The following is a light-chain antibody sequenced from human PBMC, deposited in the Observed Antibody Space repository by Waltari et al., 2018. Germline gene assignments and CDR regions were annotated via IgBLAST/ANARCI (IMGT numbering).Light chain of an antibody. CDR1: SGSIASNY. CDR3: QSYDSSNWV. J-gene: IGLJ3*02. CDR2: EDN. Sequence: NFMLTQPHSVSESPGKTVTISCTRSSGSIASNYVQWYQQRPGSAPTTVIYEDNQRPSGVPDRFPGSIDSSSNSASLTISGLKTEDEADYYCQSYDSSNWVFGGGTKLTVL. V-gene: IGLV6-57*03.